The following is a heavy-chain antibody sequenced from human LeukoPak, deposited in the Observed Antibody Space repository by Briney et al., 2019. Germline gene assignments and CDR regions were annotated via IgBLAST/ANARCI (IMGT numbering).Heavy chain of an antibody. V-gene: IGHV3-23*01. CDR3: AKSVSPGGYVGSLYFFDD. CDR2: ISGSGGTT. Sequence: PGGSLRLSCAASGLTFSSYAMSWVRQAPGKGLEWVSTISGSGGTTYYADSVEGQFTISRDNSKNTESLQMNSLRAEDTAIYYCAKSVSPGGYVGSLYFFDDWGQGTLVTVSS. J-gene: IGHJ4*02. CDR1: GLTFSSYA. D-gene: IGHD1-26*01.